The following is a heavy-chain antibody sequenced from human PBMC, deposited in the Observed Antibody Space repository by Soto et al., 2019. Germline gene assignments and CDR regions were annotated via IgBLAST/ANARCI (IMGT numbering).Heavy chain of an antibody. Sequence: GESLKISCKASGYSFSFYWIGWVRQMPGKGLEWMAIMYPDDSDIRYSPSFEAHVTISADKSTSTAFLQWSGLKASDTAMYYCATAYVYDFENSNYYRDAFDIWGQGTLVTVSS. CDR2: MYPDDSDI. J-gene: IGHJ3*02. CDR1: GYSFSFYW. V-gene: IGHV5-51*01. D-gene: IGHD3-22*01. CDR3: ATAYVYDFENSNYYRDAFDI.